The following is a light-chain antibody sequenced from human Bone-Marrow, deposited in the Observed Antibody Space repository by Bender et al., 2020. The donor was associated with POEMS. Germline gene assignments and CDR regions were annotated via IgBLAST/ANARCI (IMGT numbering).Light chain of an antibody. CDR2: DVS. CDR3: SSYRLATNWV. Sequence: QSALTQPASVSGSPGQSITISCTGTSSDVGGYDQVSWYQHLPGKAPKLIIYDVSDRPSGISDRFSGSKSGNPAYLTLPCLQDGDEADYYCSSYRLATNWVLGGGTKVTVL. J-gene: IGLJ3*02. CDR1: SSDVGGYDQ. V-gene: IGLV2-14*03.